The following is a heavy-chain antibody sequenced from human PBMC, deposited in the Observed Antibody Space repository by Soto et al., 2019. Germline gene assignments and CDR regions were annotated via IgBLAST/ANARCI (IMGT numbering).Heavy chain of an antibody. V-gene: IGHV1-69*19. CDR1: GGTFNTYA. Sequence: QVRLVQSGAEMKKPGSSVKVSCQSSGGTFNTYAMNWVRQASGQGPEWMGDISPMFGAANYAPKFQGRVTITADESTGTSYMQLSSLTSEDTALYFCAREVQVHTPAFVYWGQGTLVTVSS. D-gene: IGHD3-10*01. J-gene: IGHJ4*02. CDR2: ISPMFGAA. CDR3: AREVQVHTPAFVY.